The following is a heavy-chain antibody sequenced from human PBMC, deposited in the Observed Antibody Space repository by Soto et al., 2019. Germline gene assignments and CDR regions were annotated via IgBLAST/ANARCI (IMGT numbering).Heavy chain of an antibody. J-gene: IGHJ4*02. CDR2: ISYDGSNT. Sequence: QVQLVESGGGVVQPGRSLRLSCVASGFTFSSYGMHWVRQAPGKGLEWVAIISYDGSNTYYADSVKGRFTISRDNSKNTLHLQMNSLSAEDTSVYYCAKEGGLSGSYYISSSYYFDYWGQVTLVTVSS. CDR1: GFTFSSYG. CDR3: AKEGGLSGSYYISSSYYFDY. V-gene: IGHV3-30*18. D-gene: IGHD1-26*01.